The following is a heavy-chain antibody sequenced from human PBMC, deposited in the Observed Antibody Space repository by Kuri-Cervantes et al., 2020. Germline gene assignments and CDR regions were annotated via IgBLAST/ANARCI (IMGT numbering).Heavy chain of an antibody. D-gene: IGHD4-17*01. V-gene: IGHV1-69*06. J-gene: IGHJ4*02. CDR3: ARALTTVKKLAFEY. CDR2: IIPIFDAP. CDR1: GGTFSSYT. Sequence: SVKVSCKASGGTFSSYTISWVRQALGQGLEWVGGIIPIFDAPHYAQKFQGRVTITADNSTSTAYMELSSLRSEDTAVYYCARALTTVKKLAFEYWGQGTLVTVSS.